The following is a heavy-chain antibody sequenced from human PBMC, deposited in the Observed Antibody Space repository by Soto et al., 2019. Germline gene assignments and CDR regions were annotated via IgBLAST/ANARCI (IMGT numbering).Heavy chain of an antibody. CDR3: ARGIAAAGPTDAFDI. CDR1: GYTSTGYY. V-gene: IGHV1-2*04. J-gene: IGHJ3*02. Sequence: GASVKVSCKASGYTSTGYYMHWVRQAPGQGLEWMGWINPNSGGTNYAQKFQGWVTMTRDTSISTAYMELSRLRSDDTAVYYCARGIAAAGPTDAFDIWGQGTMVTVSS. CDR2: INPNSGGT. D-gene: IGHD6-13*01.